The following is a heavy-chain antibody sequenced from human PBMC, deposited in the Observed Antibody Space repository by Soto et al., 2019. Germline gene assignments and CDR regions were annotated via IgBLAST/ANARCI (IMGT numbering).Heavy chain of an antibody. CDR2: IGTAGDP. V-gene: IGHV3-13*05. CDR3: ARGMTSIAARPGAAFDI. Sequence: GGSLRLSCAASGFTFSSYDMHWVRQATGKGLEWVSAIGTAGDPYYPGSVKGRFTISRENAKNSLYLQMNSLRAGDTAVYYCARGMTSIAARPGAAFDIWGQGTMVTVSS. J-gene: IGHJ3*02. D-gene: IGHD6-6*01. CDR1: GFTFSSYD.